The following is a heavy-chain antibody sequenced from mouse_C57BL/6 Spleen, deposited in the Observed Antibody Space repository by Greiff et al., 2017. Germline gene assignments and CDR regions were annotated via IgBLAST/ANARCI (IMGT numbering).Heavy chain of an antibody. CDR1: GYTFTSYW. CDR3: ARYYYGSSGGDY. CDR2: IYPGSGST. D-gene: IGHD1-1*01. Sequence: QVQLQQPGAELVKPGASVKMSCKASGYTFTSYWITWVKQRPGQGLEWIGDIYPGSGSTNYNEKFKSKATLTVDTSSSTAYMQLSSLTSEDSAVYYCARYYYGSSGGDYWGQGTTLTVSS. V-gene: IGHV1-55*01. J-gene: IGHJ2*01.